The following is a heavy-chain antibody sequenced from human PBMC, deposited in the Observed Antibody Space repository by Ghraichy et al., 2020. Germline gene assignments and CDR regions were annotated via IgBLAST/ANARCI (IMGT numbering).Heavy chain of an antibody. J-gene: IGHJ4*02. Sequence: SETLSLTCAVYGGSFSGYYWSWIRQPPGKGLEWIGEINHSGSTNYNPSLKSRVTISVDTSKNQFSLKLSSVTAADTAVYYCARRVLRLRFLEWLLSHLGFDYWGQGTLVTVSS. D-gene: IGHD3-3*01. CDR2: INHSGST. CDR1: GGSFSGYY. CDR3: ARRVLRLRFLEWLLSHLGFDY. V-gene: IGHV4-34*01.